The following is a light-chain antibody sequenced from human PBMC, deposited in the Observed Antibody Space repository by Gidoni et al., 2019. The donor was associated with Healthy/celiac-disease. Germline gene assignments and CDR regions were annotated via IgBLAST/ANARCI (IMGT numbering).Light chain of an antibody. V-gene: IGLV2-14*01. CDR2: DVS. CDR1: SSDVCGYNY. CDR3: SSYTSSIVV. J-gene: IGLJ2*01. Sequence: QSALTQPATVSGSPGQSITISCTGTSSDVCGYNYVSWYQQHPGKAPKLMIYDVSNRPSGVSNRFSGSKSGNTASLTLSGLQAEDEADYYCSSYTSSIVVFGGGTKLTVL.